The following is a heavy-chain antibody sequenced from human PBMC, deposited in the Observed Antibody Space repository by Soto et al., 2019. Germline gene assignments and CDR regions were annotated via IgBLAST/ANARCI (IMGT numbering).Heavy chain of an antibody. J-gene: IGHJ6*02. D-gene: IGHD1-26*01. V-gene: IGHV1-69*08. CDR2: IIPIFSQT. CDR1: GYNFIIYT. CDR3: ARGGVGAAGGMDV. Sequence: QVQLVQSGAEVKKPGSSVKVSCKSSGYNFIIYTITWVRQAPGQGLEWMGRIIPIFSQTNYAQKFQGRVTINADRSASTVDMEMTALTSADTAVYYCARGGVGAAGGMDVWDQGATVPVSS.